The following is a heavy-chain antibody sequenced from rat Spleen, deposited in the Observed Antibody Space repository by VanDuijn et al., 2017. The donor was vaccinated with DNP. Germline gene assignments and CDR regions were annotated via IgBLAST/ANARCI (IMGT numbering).Heavy chain of an antibody. D-gene: IGHD1-4*01. CDR1: GFTFSDYY. Sequence: EVQLVESGGGLVQPGRSLIISCTASGFTFSDYYMAWVRQAPAKGLEWVATLSYNGGTPYYRDSVKGRFTISRDNALSTLYLQMDSLRSEDTATYYCARRRVGWDYWGQGVMVTVSS. J-gene: IGHJ2*01. CDR2: LSYNGGTP. V-gene: IGHV5-7*01. CDR3: ARRRVGWDY.